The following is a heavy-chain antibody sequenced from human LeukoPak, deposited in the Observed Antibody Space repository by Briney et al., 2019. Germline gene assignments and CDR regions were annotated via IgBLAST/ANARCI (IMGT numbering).Heavy chain of an antibody. CDR3: ARGSMITFGGVIVPFDY. CDR2: IYYSGSS. Sequence: KPSETLSLTCTVSGGSISSYYWSWIRQPPGKGLEWIGYIYYSGSSNYNPSLKSRVTISVDTSKNQFSLKLSSVTAADTAVYYCARGSMITFGGVIVPFDYWGQGTLVTVSS. D-gene: IGHD3-16*02. CDR1: GGSISSYY. V-gene: IGHV4-59*01. J-gene: IGHJ4*02.